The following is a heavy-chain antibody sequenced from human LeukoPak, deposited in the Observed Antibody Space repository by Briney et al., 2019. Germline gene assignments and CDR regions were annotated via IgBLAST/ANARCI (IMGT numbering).Heavy chain of an antibody. J-gene: IGHJ5*02. Sequence: SVKVSCKASGGTFSSYAISWVRQAPGQGLEWMGRIIPILGIANYAQKFQGRVTITADKSTSTAYMELSSLRSEDTAVYYCARDRVVVTATWFDPWGQGTWSPSPQ. CDR1: GGTFSSYA. V-gene: IGHV1-69*04. CDR2: IIPILGIA. CDR3: ARDRVVVTATWFDP. D-gene: IGHD2-21*02.